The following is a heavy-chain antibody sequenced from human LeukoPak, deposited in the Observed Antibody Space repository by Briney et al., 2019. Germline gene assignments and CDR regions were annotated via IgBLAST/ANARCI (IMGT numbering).Heavy chain of an antibody. J-gene: IGHJ4*02. Sequence: SETLSLTCAVYGGSFSGYYWSWIRQPPGKGLEWIGEINHSGSTNYNPSLKSRVTISVDTSKNQFSLKLSSVTAADTAVYYCARHTSYYDFWSGFDYWGQGTLVTVSS. CDR3: ARHTSYYDFWSGFDY. CDR1: GGSFSGYY. D-gene: IGHD3-3*01. CDR2: INHSGST. V-gene: IGHV4-34*01.